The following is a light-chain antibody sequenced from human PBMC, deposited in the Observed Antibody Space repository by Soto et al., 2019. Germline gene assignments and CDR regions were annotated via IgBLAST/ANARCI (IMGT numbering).Light chain of an antibody. J-gene: IGLJ1*01. CDR3: CSYAGSGLV. V-gene: IGLV2-11*01. CDR1: SSDVGGYNY. Sequence: SVLTQPRSVSWSPGQSVTISCTGTSSDVGGYNYVSWYQQHPGKAPKLMIYDVSKRPSGVPDRFSGSKSGNTASLTISGLQAEDEADYYCCSYAGSGLVFGTGTKVTVL. CDR2: DVS.